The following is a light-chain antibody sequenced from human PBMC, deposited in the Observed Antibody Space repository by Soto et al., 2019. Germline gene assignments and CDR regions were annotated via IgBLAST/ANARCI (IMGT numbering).Light chain of an antibody. CDR1: SSDVGGYNY. J-gene: IGLJ2*01. Sequence: QSVLTQPASVSGSPGQSITISCTGTSSDVGGYNYVSWYQQHPGKAPKLMIYDVSNRPSGVSNRFSGSKSGNTASLTISGLQAEVEADYYCSSYTSSSTPRVVFGGGTKLTVL. V-gene: IGLV2-14*01. CDR3: SSYTSSSTPRVV. CDR2: DVS.